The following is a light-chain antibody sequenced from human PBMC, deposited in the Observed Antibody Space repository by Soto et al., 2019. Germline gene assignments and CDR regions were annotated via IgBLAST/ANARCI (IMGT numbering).Light chain of an antibody. Sequence: IQMTQSPYTLSSSVGDIVTFSCPASQTITTWLAWYQQKPGAAPTLLLYKASTLEVGVTSRFSASGSGTDFNLTIYTLQPADFATSACQQYNSYPWTFGQGTKV. CDR3: QQYNSYPWT. CDR2: KAS. CDR1: QTITTW. J-gene: IGKJ1*01. V-gene: IGKV1-5*03.